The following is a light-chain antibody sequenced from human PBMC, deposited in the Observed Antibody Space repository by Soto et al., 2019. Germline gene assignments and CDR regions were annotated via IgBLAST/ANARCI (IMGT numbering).Light chain of an antibody. V-gene: IGKV1-39*01. CDR2: AAS. CDR3: QQNYRATPWT. CDR1: QSISRY. J-gene: IGKJ1*01. Sequence: DIQMTQSPSSLSASVGDRITITCRASQSISRYLNWYQHKPGKAPKLLINAASSLERGVPSRFSGGGSGTDFTLNIISLQPDDVATYYCQQNYRATPWTFGQGTKVEVK.